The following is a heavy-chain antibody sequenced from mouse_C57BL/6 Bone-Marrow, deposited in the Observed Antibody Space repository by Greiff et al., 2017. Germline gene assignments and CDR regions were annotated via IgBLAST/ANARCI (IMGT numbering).Heavy chain of an antibody. Sequence: QVQLQQSGAELARPGASVKLSCKASGYTFTSYGISWVKQRTGQGLEWIGEIYPRSGNTYYNEKFKGKATLTADKSSSTAYMELRSLTSEDSAVYFCARGDDYDGSSYGRFAYWGQGTLVTVSA. V-gene: IGHV1-81*01. CDR1: GYTFTSYG. CDR3: ARGDDYDGSSYGRFAY. J-gene: IGHJ3*01. CDR2: IYPRSGNT. D-gene: IGHD1-1*01.